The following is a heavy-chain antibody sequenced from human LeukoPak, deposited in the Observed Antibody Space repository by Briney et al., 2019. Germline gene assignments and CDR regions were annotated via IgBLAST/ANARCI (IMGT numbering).Heavy chain of an antibody. CDR1: GFTFSSYA. CDR3: AREESGDYVWGSYRPLGY. J-gene: IGHJ4*02. D-gene: IGHD3-16*02. Sequence: PGGSPRLSCAASGFTFSSYAMSWVRQAPGKGLEWVSAISGSGGSTYYADSVKGRFTISRDNSKNTLYLQMNSLRAEDTAVYYCAREESGDYVWGSYRPLGYWGQGTLVTVSS. V-gene: IGHV3-23*01. CDR2: ISGSGGST.